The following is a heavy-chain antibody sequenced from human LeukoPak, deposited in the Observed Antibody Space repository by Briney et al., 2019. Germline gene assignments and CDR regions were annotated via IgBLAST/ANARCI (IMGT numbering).Heavy chain of an antibody. V-gene: IGHV3-48*03. CDR1: GFTFSSYE. J-gene: IGHJ2*01. Sequence: PGGSLRLSCAASGFTFSSYEMNWVRQAPGKGLEWVSYISSSGSTIYYADSVKGRFTISRENAKNSLYLQMDSLRAGDTAVYYCAREAVSSAWNNWYFDLWGRGTLVTVSS. CDR3: AREAVSSAWNNWYFDL. CDR2: ISSSGSTI. D-gene: IGHD6-19*01.